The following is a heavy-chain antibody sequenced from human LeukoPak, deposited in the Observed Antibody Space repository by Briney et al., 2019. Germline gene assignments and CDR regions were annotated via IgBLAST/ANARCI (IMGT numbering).Heavy chain of an antibody. Sequence: PSETLSLTCAVYGGSFSGYYWSWIRQPPGKGLQWIGEVIHSGATNYNPSLTSRLIISVDTSRNQFSLKLSSVTAADTAVYYCARGYDSGGYYAYFDYWGQGALVTVSS. V-gene: IGHV4-34*12. CDR1: GGSFSGYY. CDR2: VIHSGAT. J-gene: IGHJ4*02. D-gene: IGHD3-22*01. CDR3: ARGYDSGGYYAYFDY.